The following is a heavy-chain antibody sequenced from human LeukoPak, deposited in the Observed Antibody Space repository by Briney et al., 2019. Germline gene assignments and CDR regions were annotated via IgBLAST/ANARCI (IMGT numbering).Heavy chain of an antibody. D-gene: IGHD6-13*01. V-gene: IGHV4-38-2*02. CDR3: ARDRVSMYSFDY. CDR2: IYHSGST. Sequence: PSETLSLTCTVSTYSISSGYYWGWIRQPPEKGLEWIGSIYHSGSTYYNPSLKSRLTISVDTSKNQFSLKLSSVTAADTAVYYCARDRVSMYSFDYWGQGTLVTVSS. CDR1: TYSISSGYY. J-gene: IGHJ4*02.